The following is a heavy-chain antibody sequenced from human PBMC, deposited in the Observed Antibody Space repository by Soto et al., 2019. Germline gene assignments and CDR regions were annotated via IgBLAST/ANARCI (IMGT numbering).Heavy chain of an antibody. CDR3: ARQDIVVVPAAIGGNYYYYGMDV. Sequence: QVQLVQSGAEVKKPGSSVKVSCKASGGTFSSYAISWVRQAPGQGLEWMGGIIPIFGTANYAQKFQGRVTITADESKRTAYMEQSSLSSEDRAVYYCARQDIVVVPAAIGGNYYYYGMDVWGQGTTVTVSS. V-gene: IGHV1-69*01. CDR2: IIPIFGTA. D-gene: IGHD2-2*01. CDR1: GGTFSSYA. J-gene: IGHJ6*02.